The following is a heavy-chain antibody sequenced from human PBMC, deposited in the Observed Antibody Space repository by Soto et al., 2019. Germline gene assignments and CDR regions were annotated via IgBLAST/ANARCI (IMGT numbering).Heavy chain of an antibody. Sequence: PGGSLRLSCGASGFTFSNAWINWVRQAPGKGLEWVGRIKSKTDGGTTDFAATVKGRFAISRDDSKNMVYLQMNSLKTEDTAVYYCNTDSYITIVTVRFEYWGHGTLVTVSS. CDR1: GFTFSNAW. V-gene: IGHV3-15*07. J-gene: IGHJ4*01. CDR3: NTDSYITIVTVRFEY. D-gene: IGHD2-2*02. CDR2: IKSKTDGGTT.